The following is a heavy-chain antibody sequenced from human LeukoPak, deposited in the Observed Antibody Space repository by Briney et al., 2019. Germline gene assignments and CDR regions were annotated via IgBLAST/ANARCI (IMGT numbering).Heavy chain of an antibody. D-gene: IGHD3-22*01. CDR3: TGPGGGYYYHYYYGMDV. CDR2: IKSKTDGGTT. V-gene: IGHV3-15*01. J-gene: IGHJ6*02. CDR1: GFTFSNAW. Sequence: PGGSLRLSCAASGFTFSNAWMSWVRQAPGKGLEWVGRIKSKTDGGTTDYAAPVKGRFTISRDDSTNTLYLQMNSLKTEDTAVYYCTGPGGGYYYHYYYGMDVWGQGTTVTVSS.